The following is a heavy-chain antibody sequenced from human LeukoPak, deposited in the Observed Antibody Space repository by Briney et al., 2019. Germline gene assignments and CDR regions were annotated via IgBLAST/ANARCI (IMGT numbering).Heavy chain of an antibody. CDR2: ISWNSGSI. V-gene: IGHV3-9*01. CDR3: AKGTSGSYYDSDY. D-gene: IGHD1-26*01. Sequence: PGGSLRLSCAASGFTFDDYAMHWVRQAPGKGLEWVSGISWNSGSIGYADSVKGRFTISGDNAKNSLYLQMNSLRAEDAALYYCAKGTSGSYYDSDYWGQGTLVTVSS. CDR1: GFTFDDYA. J-gene: IGHJ4*02.